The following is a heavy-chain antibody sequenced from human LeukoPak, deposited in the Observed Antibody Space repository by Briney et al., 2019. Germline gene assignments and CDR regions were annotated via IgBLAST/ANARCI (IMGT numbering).Heavy chain of an antibody. Sequence: PGGSLRLSCAASGFTFSSYWMHWVRQAPGKGLVWVSRINTDGSSTSYADSVKGRFTISRDNAKNTLYLQMNSLRAEDTAVFYCASLEGYYYDGSGPDYWGQGTLVTVSS. CDR1: GFTFSSYW. D-gene: IGHD3-22*01. CDR2: INTDGSST. V-gene: IGHV3-74*01. CDR3: ASLEGYYYDGSGPDY. J-gene: IGHJ4*02.